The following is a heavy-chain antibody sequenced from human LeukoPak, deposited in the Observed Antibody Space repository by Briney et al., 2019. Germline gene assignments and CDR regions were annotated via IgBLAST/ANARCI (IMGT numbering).Heavy chain of an antibody. CDR3: ARLHPSQSGFSDY. J-gene: IGHJ4*02. Sequence: SETLSLTCTVSGGSVSGYYWTWIRQSPGKGLEWIGYIHYGGSTKYNPSLKSRITISVNTAKNQVSLRLTSVTAADTAMYYCARLHPSQSGFSDYWGQGTLVTVSS. D-gene: IGHD5-12*01. CDR1: GGSVSGYY. CDR2: IHYGGST. V-gene: IGHV4-59*08.